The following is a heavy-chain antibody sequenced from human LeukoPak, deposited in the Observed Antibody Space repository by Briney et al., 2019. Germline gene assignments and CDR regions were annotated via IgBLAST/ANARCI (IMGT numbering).Heavy chain of an antibody. J-gene: IGHJ5*02. Sequence: SGPTLVNPTQTLTLTCTFSGFSLSTSEVGVSWIRQPPGKALEWLALIFWTDEKHYSPSLKSRLTITKDTSKNQVVLTMTNMDPVDTATYYCAHRHIADRPFDPWGQGILVTVSS. CDR1: GFSLSTSEVG. D-gene: IGHD6-6*01. CDR2: IFWTDEK. CDR3: AHRHIADRPFDP. V-gene: IGHV2-5*01.